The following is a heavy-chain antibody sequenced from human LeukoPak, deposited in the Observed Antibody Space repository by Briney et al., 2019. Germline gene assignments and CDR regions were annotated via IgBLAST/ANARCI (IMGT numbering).Heavy chain of an antibody. CDR1: GYTFTNYN. D-gene: IGHD2-2*01. CDR2: INAGSGNT. CDR3: ARGGSGFLYQLLRSAGYNWFDP. V-gene: IGHV1-3*01. Sequence: SVKVSCKASGYTFTNYNIDWVRQAPGQKREWMGWINAGSGNTKYSQKLQGRVTITRDTSASTASMELSSLRSEDTAVYYCARGGSGFLYQLLRSAGYNWFDPWGQGTLVTVSS. J-gene: IGHJ5*02.